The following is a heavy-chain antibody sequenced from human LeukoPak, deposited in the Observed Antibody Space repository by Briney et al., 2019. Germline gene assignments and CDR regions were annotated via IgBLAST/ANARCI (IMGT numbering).Heavy chain of an antibody. CDR3: ARYLTRYSSSWYAIPSSSYYFDY. CDR2: INPNSGGT. CDR1: GYTFTVYY. Sequence: ASVKVSSTASGYTFTVYYMHWVRQAPGQGLEWMGWINPNSGGTNYAQKFQGRVTMTRDTSISTAYMELSRLRSDDTAVYYCARYLTRYSSSWYAIPSSSYYFDYWGQGTLVTVSS. D-gene: IGHD6-13*01. J-gene: IGHJ4*02. V-gene: IGHV1-2*02.